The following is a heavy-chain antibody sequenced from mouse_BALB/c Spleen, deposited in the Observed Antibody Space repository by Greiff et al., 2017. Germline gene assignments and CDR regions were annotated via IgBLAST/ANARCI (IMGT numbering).Heavy chain of an antibody. CDR3: ARGYGAMDY. V-gene: IGHV1S135*01. Sequence: VQLQQSGPELMKPGASVKISCKASGYSFTSYYMHWVKQSHGKSLEWIGYIDPFNGGTSYNQKFKGKATLTVDKSSSTAYMHLSSLTSEDSSVYYCARGYGAMDYWGQGTSVTVSS. J-gene: IGHJ4*01. D-gene: IGHD1-1*01. CDR1: GYSFTSYY. CDR2: IDPFNGGT.